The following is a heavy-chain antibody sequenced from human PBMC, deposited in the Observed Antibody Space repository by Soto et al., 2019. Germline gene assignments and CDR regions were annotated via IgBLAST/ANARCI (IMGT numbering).Heavy chain of an antibody. CDR2: ISAYNGDT. CDR3: ARDRGVAPPVAGNTHYYYYMDV. J-gene: IGHJ6*03. CDR1: GYSFTNYG. Sequence: QDQLVQSGGEVKKPGASVKVSCKASGYSFTNYGITWVRQAPGQGFEWMGWISAYNGDTNYAQKLQGRDTMTTDASTSKAYLELSSLRSDDTAVYYCARDRGVAPPVAGNTHYYYYMDVWGKGTTVTVSS. V-gene: IGHV1-18*01. D-gene: IGHD6-13*01.